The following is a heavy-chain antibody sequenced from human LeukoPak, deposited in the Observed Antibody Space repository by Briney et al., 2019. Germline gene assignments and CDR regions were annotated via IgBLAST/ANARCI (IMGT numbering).Heavy chain of an antibody. J-gene: IGHJ4*02. CDR2: ISSSGGTI. V-gene: IGHV3-64D*09. CDR1: GFTFSSYV. Sequence: PGGSLRLSCSASGFTFSSYVMHWVRQAPGKGLEYVSGISSSGGTIYYADSVKGRFSISRDNSKNTLDLQMSSLRAEDTAVCYCVKDLTATTSAWGQGTLVIVSS. CDR3: VKDLTATTSA. D-gene: IGHD1-7*01.